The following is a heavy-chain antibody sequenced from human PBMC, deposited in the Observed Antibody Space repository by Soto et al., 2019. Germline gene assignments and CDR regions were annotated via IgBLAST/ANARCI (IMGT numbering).Heavy chain of an antibody. D-gene: IGHD2-15*01. CDR2: MNPNSGNT. Sequence: QVQLVQSGAEVKKPGASVKVSCKASGYTFTSYDINWVRQATGQGLEWMGWMNPNSGNTGYAQKYQGRVTMTRNTSISTAYMELSSLRSVDRAVYYCARSFTIIVLGFADAPRADYYHYYGIDVWGKGTTVTVSS. V-gene: IGHV1-8*01. CDR1: GYTFTSYD. CDR3: ARSFTIIVLGFADAPRADYYHYYGIDV. J-gene: IGHJ6*04.